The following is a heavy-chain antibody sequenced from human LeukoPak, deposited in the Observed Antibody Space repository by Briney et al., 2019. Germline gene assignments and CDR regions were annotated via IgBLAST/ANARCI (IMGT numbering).Heavy chain of an antibody. CDR3: ATYHYDCSGYSVD. CDR1: GGTFSGYD. CDR2: INHNGST. V-gene: IGHV4-34*08. D-gene: IGHD3-22*01. Sequence: SETLSLTCAVYGGTFSGYDRNWIRQSPGKGLEWIGEINHNGSTKYNPSPKSGVIMSVDTSKNHFSLKLNSVTAADTAVYYCATYHYDCSGYSVDWGQGTLVTVSS. J-gene: IGHJ4*02.